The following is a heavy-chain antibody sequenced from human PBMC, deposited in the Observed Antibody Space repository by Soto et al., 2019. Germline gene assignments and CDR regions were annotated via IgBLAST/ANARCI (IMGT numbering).Heavy chain of an antibody. CDR2: IIPIFGTA. CDR1: GGTFSSYA. Sequence: SVKVSCKASGGTFSSYAISWVRQAPGQGLEWMGGIIPIFGTANYAQKFQGRVTITADESTSTAYMELSSLRSEDTAVYYCARRAVADPYYYYGMDVWGQGTTVTVSS. V-gene: IGHV1-69*13. J-gene: IGHJ6*02. CDR3: ARRAVADPYYYYGMDV. D-gene: IGHD6-19*01.